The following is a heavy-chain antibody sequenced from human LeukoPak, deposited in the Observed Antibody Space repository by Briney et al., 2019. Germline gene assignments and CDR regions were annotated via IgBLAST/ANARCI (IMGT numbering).Heavy chain of an antibody. CDR3: ARQGDYVWGSYRYYYYGMDV. J-gene: IGHJ6*02. CDR2: MSPHSGDT. V-gene: IGHV1-8*01. CDR1: GYTFTSYD. D-gene: IGHD3-16*02. Sequence: ASVKVSCKASGYTFTSYDINWVRQAAGQGLEWMGWMSPHSGDTGYAQKFQGRVTMTRDTSITTAYMELSSLRSEDTAVYYCARQGDYVWGSYRYYYYGMDVWGQGTTVTVSS.